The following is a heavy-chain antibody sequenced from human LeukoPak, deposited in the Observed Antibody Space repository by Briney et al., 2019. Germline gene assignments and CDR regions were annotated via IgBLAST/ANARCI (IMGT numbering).Heavy chain of an antibody. CDR2: INHSGST. J-gene: IGHJ4*02. V-gene: IGHV4-34*01. D-gene: IGHD3-3*01. CDR3: ARDGPYYDFWSGYYSSSFDY. CDR1: GGSFSGYY. Sequence: SETLSLTCAVYGGSFSGYYWSWIRQPPGKGLEWIGEINHSGSTNYNPSLKSRVTISVDTSKNQFSLKLSSVTAADTAVYYCARDGPYYDFWSGYYSSSFDYWGQGTLVTVSS.